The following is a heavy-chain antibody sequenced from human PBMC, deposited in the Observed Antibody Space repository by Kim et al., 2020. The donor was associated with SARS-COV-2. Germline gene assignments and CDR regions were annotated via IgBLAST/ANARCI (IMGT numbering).Heavy chain of an antibody. Sequence: GCSLRLSCAASGFTFSSYDMHWVRQATGKGLEWVSAIGTAGDPYYPGSVKGRFTISRENAKNSLYLQMNSLRAGDTAVYYCARGRKLDSSSWYWFDPWGQGTLVTVSS. CDR2: IGTAGDP. V-gene: IGHV3-13*05. CDR3: ARGRKLDSSSWYWFDP. CDR1: GFTFSSYD. J-gene: IGHJ5*02. D-gene: IGHD6-13*01.